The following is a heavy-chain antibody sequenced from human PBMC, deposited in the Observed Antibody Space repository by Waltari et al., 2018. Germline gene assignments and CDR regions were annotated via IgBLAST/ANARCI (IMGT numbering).Heavy chain of an antibody. CDR3: ARDQSSGWTHFDY. Sequence: VQLVQSGAEVKKPGASVKVSCKASGYTFTGYYMHWVRQAPGQGLEWMGRINPNSGGTNYAQKFQCRVTMTRDTSISTAYMELSRLRSDDTAVYYCARDQSSGWTHFDYWGQGTLVTVSS. D-gene: IGHD6-19*01. CDR1: GYTFTGYY. J-gene: IGHJ4*02. CDR2: INPNSGGT. V-gene: IGHV1-2*06.